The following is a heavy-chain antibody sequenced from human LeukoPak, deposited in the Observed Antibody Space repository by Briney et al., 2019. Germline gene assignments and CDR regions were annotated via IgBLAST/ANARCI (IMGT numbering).Heavy chain of an antibody. Sequence: SETLSLTCTVSGGSVSSDGYYWGWIRQPPGKGLEWIGSIYHSRSTYYSPSLKSRATISVDTSMNQVSLKLSSVTAADTAVYYCAGIAGGASYYFDYWGQGTLVTVSS. CDR1: GGSVSSDGYY. J-gene: IGHJ4*02. D-gene: IGHD1-14*01. V-gene: IGHV4-39*01. CDR2: IYHSRST. CDR3: AGIAGGASYYFDY.